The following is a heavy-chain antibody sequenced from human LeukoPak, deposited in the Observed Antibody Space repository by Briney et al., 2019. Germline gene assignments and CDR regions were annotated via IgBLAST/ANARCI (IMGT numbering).Heavy chain of an antibody. D-gene: IGHD4-11*01. CDR3: ARDTVPDY. V-gene: IGHV4-30-2*01. Sequence: SETLSLTCTVSGGSISGYYWSWIRQPPGKGLEWIGYIYHSGSTYYNPSLKSRVTISVDRSKNQFSLKLSSVTAADTAVYYCARDTVPDYWGQGTLVTVSS. CDR2: IYHSGST. J-gene: IGHJ4*02. CDR1: GGSISGYY.